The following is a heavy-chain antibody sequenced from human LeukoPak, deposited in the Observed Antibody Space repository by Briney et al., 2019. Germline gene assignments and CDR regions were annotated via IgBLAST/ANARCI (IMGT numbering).Heavy chain of an antibody. V-gene: IGHV3-23*01. J-gene: IGHJ4*02. CDR2: ISGSGGST. Sequence: GGSLGISCAASGFTFSSYAMSWVRQAPGKGLEWVSAISGSGGSTYYADSVKGRFTISRDNSKNTLYLQMNSLRAEDTAVYYCAKTYNWNDVLPFGYWGQGTLVTVSS. CDR3: AKTYNWNDVLPFGY. CDR1: GFTFSSYA. D-gene: IGHD1-1*01.